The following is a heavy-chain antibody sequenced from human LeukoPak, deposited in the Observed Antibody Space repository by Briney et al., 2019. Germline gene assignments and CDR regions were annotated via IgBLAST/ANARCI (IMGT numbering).Heavy chain of an antibody. J-gene: IGHJ4*02. D-gene: IGHD3-10*01. CDR2: IKQDGSEK. V-gene: IGHV3-7*01. Sequence: GGSLRLSCAASGFTFSSYGMSWVRQAPGKGLEWVANIKQDGSEKYYVDSVKGRFTISRDNAKNSLYLQMNSLRAEDTAVYYCARAPKVWFGESHHFDYWGQGTLVTVSS. CDR3: ARAPKVWFGESHHFDY. CDR1: GFTFSSYG.